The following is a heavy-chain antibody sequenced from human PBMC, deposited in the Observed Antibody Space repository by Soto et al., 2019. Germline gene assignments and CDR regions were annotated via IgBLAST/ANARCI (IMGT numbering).Heavy chain of an antibody. CDR1: GDSVSSNSAA. Sequence: SPTRSLTCAISGDSVSSNSAAWNWIRQSPSRGLEWLGRTYYRSKWFNDHAISVKSRIAINPDTSKNHFSLQLNSVTPDDTAVHYRDPKIPGPGVKYFDCFRRRTLVILSS. V-gene: IGHV6-1*01. CDR2: TYYRSKWFN. CDR3: DPKIPGPGVKYFDC. J-gene: IGHJ4*02. D-gene: IGHD3-10*01.